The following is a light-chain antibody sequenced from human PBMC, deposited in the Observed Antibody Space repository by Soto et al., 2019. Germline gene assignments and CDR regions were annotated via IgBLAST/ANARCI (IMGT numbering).Light chain of an antibody. CDR1: QDISTY. CDR2: IAS. J-gene: IGKJ1*01. CDR3: QQLDSDPPWT. V-gene: IGKV1-9*01. Sequence: IQLTQSPSSLSASVGDRVTITCRASQDISTYLAWYQQNPGRAPKLLIYIASNLHTGVPSRFSGSGSGTEFTLTISSLQPEDFATYYCQQLDSDPPWTFGQGTRVEIK.